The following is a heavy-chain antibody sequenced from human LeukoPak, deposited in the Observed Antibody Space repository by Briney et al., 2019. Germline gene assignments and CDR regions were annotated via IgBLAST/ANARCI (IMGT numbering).Heavy chain of an antibody. CDR2: INPNSGGT. Sequence: ASVKVSCKASGYTFTGYYMHWVRQAPGQGLEWMGWINPNSGGTNYAQKFQGRVTMTRDTSISTAYMELSRLRSEDTAVYYCARDGERYCSSTSCPFDPWGQGTLVTVSS. CDR3: ARDGERYCSSTSCPFDP. V-gene: IGHV1-2*02. CDR1: GYTFTGYY. D-gene: IGHD2-2*01. J-gene: IGHJ5*02.